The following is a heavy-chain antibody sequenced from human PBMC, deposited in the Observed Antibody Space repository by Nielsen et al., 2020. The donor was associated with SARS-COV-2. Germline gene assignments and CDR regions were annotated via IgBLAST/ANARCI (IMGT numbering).Heavy chain of an antibody. CDR2: IYYSGST. CDR3: ARLAGYSSGWPYFDY. CDR1: GGSISSSSYY. D-gene: IGHD6-19*01. Sequence: SETLSLTCTVSGGSISSSSYYWGWIRQPPGKGLEWIGSIYYSGSTYYNPSLKSRVTISVDTSKNQFSLKLSSVTAADTAVYYCARLAGYSSGWPYFDYWGQGTLVTVSS. V-gene: IGHV4-39*01. J-gene: IGHJ4*02.